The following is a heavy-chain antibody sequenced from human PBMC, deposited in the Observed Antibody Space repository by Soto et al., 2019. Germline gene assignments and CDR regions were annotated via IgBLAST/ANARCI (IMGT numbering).Heavy chain of an antibody. CDR1: ARTFSSYA. CDR2: IIHIFGTA. CDR3: QARFNEHAFDI. J-gene: IGHJ3*02. Sequence: ASAKLSCKASARTFSSYAISLVRQTRGQGCEGRGGIIHIFGTANYAQKCLGRVTITADESTSTAYMGLSSLRAEDTAVYYCQARFNEHAFDIWCQWTMVTVSS. V-gene: IGHV1-69*13.